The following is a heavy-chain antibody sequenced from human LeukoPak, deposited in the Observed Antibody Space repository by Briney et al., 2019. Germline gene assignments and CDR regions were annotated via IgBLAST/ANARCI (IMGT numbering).Heavy chain of an antibody. V-gene: IGHV3-23*01. Sequence: AGSLRLSCAASGLTFSNYAMSWVRHAPGKGREWVSGISSGGGSTYYADSVKGRFTISRDNSKNTLELQMSRHRAGGPGINYRAKGISTPDYWGQGILVTVSS. CDR1: GLTFSNYA. J-gene: IGHJ4*02. D-gene: IGHD2-2*01. CDR2: ISSGGGST. CDR3: AKGISTPDY.